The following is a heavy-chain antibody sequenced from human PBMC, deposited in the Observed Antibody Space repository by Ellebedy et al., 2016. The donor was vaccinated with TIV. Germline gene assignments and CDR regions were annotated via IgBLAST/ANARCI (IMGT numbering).Heavy chain of an antibody. CDR2: IDPSDSYT. CDR3: ARQGFRRGYSLSPANWFDP. J-gene: IGHJ5*02. Sequence: GGSLRLXXKGSGYNFPSYWISWVRQMPGKGLEWMGRIDPSDSYTNYSPSFQGQVSISADKSINTAYLQWSSLKASDTAMYYCARQGFRRGYSLSPANWFDPWGQGTLVTVSS. CDR1: GYNFPSYW. V-gene: IGHV5-10-1*04. D-gene: IGHD5-18*01.